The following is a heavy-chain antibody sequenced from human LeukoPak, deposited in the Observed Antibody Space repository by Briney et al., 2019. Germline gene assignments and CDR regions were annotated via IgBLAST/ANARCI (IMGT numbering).Heavy chain of an antibody. D-gene: IGHD6-13*01. V-gene: IGHV1-46*01. CDR3: AREGTFSSPRNWFDP. Sequence: ALVKVSCKASGYTFTNYYMHWVRQAPGQGLEWMGMINPSGGSTTYAQKFQGRVTMTRDTSTSSVYMGLTILRSEDTAVYYCAREGTFSSPRNWFDPWGQGTLVTVSS. CDR1: GYTFTNYY. J-gene: IGHJ5*02. CDR2: INPSGGST.